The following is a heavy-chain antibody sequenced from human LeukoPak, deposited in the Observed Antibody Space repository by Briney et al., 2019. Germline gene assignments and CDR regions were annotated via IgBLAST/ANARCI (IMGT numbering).Heavy chain of an antibody. CDR3: ARGGQYCSGGSCYSGDNNWFDH. D-gene: IGHD2-15*01. V-gene: IGHV4-31*03. CDR2: IYYSGST. CDR1: GGSISSGGYY. J-gene: IGHJ5*02. Sequence: SETLSLTCTVSGGSISSGGYYWSWIRQHPGKGLEWIGYIYYSGSTYYNPSLKSRVTISVDTSKNQFSLKLSSVTAADTAVYYCARGGQYCSGGSCYSGDNNWFDHWGQGTLVTVSS.